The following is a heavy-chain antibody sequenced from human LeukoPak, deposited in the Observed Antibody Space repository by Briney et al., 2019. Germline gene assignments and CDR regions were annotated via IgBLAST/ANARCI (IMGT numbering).Heavy chain of an antibody. D-gene: IGHD2-21*02. CDR2: INHSGST. CDR3: ARLVLCGGDCYGPPIDAFDI. V-gene: IGHV4-34*01. J-gene: IGHJ3*02. Sequence: PSETLSLTCAVYGGSFSGYYWSWIRQPPGKGLEWIGEINHSGSTNYNPSLKSRVTISVDMSKNQFSLKLSSVTAADTAVYHCARLVLCGGDCYGPPIDAFDIWGQGTMVTVSS. CDR1: GGSFSGYY.